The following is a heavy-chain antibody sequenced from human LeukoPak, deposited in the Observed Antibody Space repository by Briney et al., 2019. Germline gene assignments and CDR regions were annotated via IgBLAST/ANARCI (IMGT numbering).Heavy chain of an antibody. Sequence: GRSLRLSCAASGFTFSSYGMHWVRRAPGKGLEWVAVISYDGSNKYYADSVKGRFTISRDNSKNTLYLQMNSLRAEDTAVYYCAKDLRSGWESDIDYWGQGTLVTVSS. CDR2: ISYDGSNK. D-gene: IGHD6-19*01. V-gene: IGHV3-30*18. CDR1: GFTFSSYG. J-gene: IGHJ4*02. CDR3: AKDLRSGWESDIDY.